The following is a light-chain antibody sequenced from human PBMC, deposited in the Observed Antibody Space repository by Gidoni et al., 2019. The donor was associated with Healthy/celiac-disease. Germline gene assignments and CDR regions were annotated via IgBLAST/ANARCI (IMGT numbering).Light chain of an antibody. V-gene: IGKV1-5*03. J-gene: IGKJ2*01. CDR2: KAS. Sequence: DIQMTQSPSTLSASVGDRVTITCRASQSISIWLAWYQQKPGKAPKLLIYKASSLESGVPSRCSVSGSGTEFTLTISSLQPDDFATYYCQQYNSYSPMYTFGQGTKLEIK. CDR3: QQYNSYSPMYT. CDR1: QSISIW.